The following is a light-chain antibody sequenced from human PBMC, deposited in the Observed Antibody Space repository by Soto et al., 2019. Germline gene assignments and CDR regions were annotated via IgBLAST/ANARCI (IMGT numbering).Light chain of an antibody. CDR2: SNN. CDR1: SSNIGSNT. Sequence: QSVLTQPPSASGTPGQRVTISCSGGSSNIGSNTVNWYQQLPGTAPKLLIYSNNQRPSGVPDRFSGSKSGTSASLAISGLQSEDEADYYCAAWDDSLMGVFGGGTKLTVL. J-gene: IGLJ3*02. V-gene: IGLV1-44*01. CDR3: AAWDDSLMGV.